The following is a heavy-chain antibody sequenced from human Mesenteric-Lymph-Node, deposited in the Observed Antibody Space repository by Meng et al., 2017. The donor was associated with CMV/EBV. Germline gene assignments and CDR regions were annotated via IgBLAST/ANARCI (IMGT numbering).Heavy chain of an antibody. CDR1: GFTFGSFG. CDR3: AKDVF. CDR2: VGYHGRSQ. J-gene: IGHJ3*01. D-gene: IGHD5/OR15-5a*01. V-gene: IGHV3-30*02. Sequence: GESLKISCAASGFTFGSFGMHWIRQAPGKGLEWVAFVGYHGRSQLFADSVKGRFSISRDNTKKTLYLQMNSLRAEDTAVYYCAKDVFWGQGTMVTVSS.